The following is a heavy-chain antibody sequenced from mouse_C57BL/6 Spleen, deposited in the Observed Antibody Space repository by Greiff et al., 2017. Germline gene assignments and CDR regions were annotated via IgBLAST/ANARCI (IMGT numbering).Heavy chain of an antibody. CDR2: IRNKANGYTT. V-gene: IGHV7-3*01. Sequence: EVKVVESGGGLVQPGGSLSLSCAASGFTFTDYYMSWVRQPPGKALEWLGFIRNKANGYTTEYSASVKGRFTISRDNSQSILYLQMNALRAEDSATYYCARYNGNYGGYAMDYWGQGTSVTVSS. CDR3: ARYNGNYGGYAMDY. D-gene: IGHD2-1*01. J-gene: IGHJ4*01. CDR1: GFTFTDYY.